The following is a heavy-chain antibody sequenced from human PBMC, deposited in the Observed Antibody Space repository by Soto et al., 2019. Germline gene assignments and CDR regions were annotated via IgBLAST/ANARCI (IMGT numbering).Heavy chain of an antibody. J-gene: IGHJ4*02. D-gene: IGHD6-13*01. CDR2: IYTGGYT. Sequence: EVQLVESGGGLVQPGGSLRLSCAASGFTVSSNSMSWVRQAPGKGLEWVSAIYTGGYTYYADSVKGRFTISRDNSKNTPYLQVNSLRAEDTAVYYCARGAAAGTSAPDYWGQGTLVTVSS. CDR1: GFTVSSNS. CDR3: ARGAAAGTSAPDY. V-gene: IGHV3-66*01.